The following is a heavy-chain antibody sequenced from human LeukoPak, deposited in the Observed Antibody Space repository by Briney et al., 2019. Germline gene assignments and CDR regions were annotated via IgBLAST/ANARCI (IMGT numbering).Heavy chain of an antibody. V-gene: IGHV1-69*13. CDR2: IIPIFGTA. Sequence: SVKVSCKASGGTFSSYAISWVRQAPGQGLEWMGGIIPIFGTANYAQKFQGRVTITADESTSTAYMELRSLRSDDTAVYYCARDATRYDFWSGPSFDYWGQGTLVTVSS. J-gene: IGHJ4*02. D-gene: IGHD3-3*01. CDR1: GGTFSSYA. CDR3: ARDATRYDFWSGPSFDY.